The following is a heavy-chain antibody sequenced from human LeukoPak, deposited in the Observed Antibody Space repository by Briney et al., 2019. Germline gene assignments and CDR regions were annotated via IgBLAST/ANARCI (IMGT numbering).Heavy chain of an antibody. CDR2: ISYDGSNK. Sequence: PGGSLRLSCAASGFTFSSYVMHWVRQAPGKGLEWVAVISYDGSNKYYADSVKGRFTISRDNSKNTLYLQMNSLRAEDTAVYYCARVPSHDSSGYHCDYWGQGTLVTVSS. CDR3: ARVPSHDSSGYHCDY. CDR1: GFTFSSYV. V-gene: IGHV3-30-3*01. D-gene: IGHD3-22*01. J-gene: IGHJ4*02.